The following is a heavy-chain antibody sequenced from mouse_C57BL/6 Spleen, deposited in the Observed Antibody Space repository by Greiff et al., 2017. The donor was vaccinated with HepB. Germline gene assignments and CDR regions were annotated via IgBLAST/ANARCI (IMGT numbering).Heavy chain of an antibody. CDR2: IYPGDGDT. J-gene: IGHJ2*01. Sequence: QVQLQQSGPELVKPGASVKISCKASGYAFSSSWMNWVKQRPGKGLEWIGRIYPGDGDTNYNGKFKGKATLTADKSSSTAYMQLSSLTSEDSAVYFCARGTTVVATLDFDYWGQGTTLTVSS. V-gene: IGHV1-82*01. CDR1: GYAFSSSW. D-gene: IGHD1-1*01. CDR3: ARGTTVVATLDFDY.